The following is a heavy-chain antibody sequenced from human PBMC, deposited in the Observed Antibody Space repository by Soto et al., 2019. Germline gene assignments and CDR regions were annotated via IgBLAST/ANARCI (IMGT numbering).Heavy chain of an antibody. CDR1: GYTFTSYA. V-gene: IGHV1-3*01. J-gene: IGHJ6*03. CDR2: INAGNGNT. D-gene: IGHD3-22*01. CDR3: ARDSGYDSSGYYYYYMDV. Sequence: ASVKVSCKASGYTFTSYAMHWVRQAPGQRLEWMGWINAGNGNTKYSQKFQGRVTITRDTSASTAYMELSSLRSEDTAVYYCARDSGYDSSGYYYYYMDVWGKGTTVTVSS.